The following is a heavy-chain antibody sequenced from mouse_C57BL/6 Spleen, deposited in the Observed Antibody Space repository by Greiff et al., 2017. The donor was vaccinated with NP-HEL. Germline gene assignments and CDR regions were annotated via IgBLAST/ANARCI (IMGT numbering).Heavy chain of an antibody. CDR3: AKGRYGNYVAY. J-gene: IGHJ3*01. V-gene: IGHV1-72*01. D-gene: IGHD2-10*02. Sequence: QQSCKASGYTFTSYWMHWVKQRPGRGLEWIGRIDPHSGGTKYNEKFKSKATLTVDKPSSTAYMQLSSLTSEDSAVYYCAKGRYGNYVAYWGQGTLVTVSA. CDR2: IDPHSGGT. CDR1: GYTFTSYW.